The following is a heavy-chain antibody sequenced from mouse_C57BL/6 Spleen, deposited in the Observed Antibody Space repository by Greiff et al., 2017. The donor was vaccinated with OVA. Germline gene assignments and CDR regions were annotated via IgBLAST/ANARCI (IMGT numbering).Heavy chain of an antibody. Sequence: VHLVESGAELVRPGASVKLSCKASGYTFTDYYINWVKQRPGQGLEWIARIYPGSGNTYYNEKFKGKATLTAEKSSSTAYMQLSSLTSEDSAVYFCAREETVVASYYFDYWGQGTTLTVSS. J-gene: IGHJ2*01. CDR3: AREETVVASYYFDY. D-gene: IGHD1-1*01. V-gene: IGHV1-76*01. CDR2: IYPGSGNT. CDR1: GYTFTDYY.